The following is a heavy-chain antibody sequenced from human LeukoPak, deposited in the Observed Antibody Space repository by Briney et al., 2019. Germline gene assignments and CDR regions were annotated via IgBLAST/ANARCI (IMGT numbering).Heavy chain of an antibody. CDR1: GYSFTNYW. V-gene: IGHV5-51*01. CDR2: IYPGDSDS. D-gene: IGHD3-22*01. J-gene: IGHJ4*02. Sequence: GESLKISCKGSGYSFTNYWIGWVRQMPGKGLEWMGIIYPGDSDSRYSPSFQGQVTISADKSISTAYLQWSSLKASDTAMYYCARRYYYDSGGYPVFDYWGQGTLVTVPS. CDR3: ARRYYYDSGGYPVFDY.